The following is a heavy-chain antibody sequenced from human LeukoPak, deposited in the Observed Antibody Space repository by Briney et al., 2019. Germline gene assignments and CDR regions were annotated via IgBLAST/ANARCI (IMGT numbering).Heavy chain of an antibody. CDR3: ATTGQLSF. J-gene: IGHJ4*02. Sequence: GGSLRLSCAASAFTFSSYGMHWVRQAPGKGLEWVANIKHDGSDKYYVDSVRGRFSISRDNAKNSLYLQMNSLRAEDTAVYYCATTGQLSFWGQGTLVTVSS. D-gene: IGHD4-17*01. CDR2: IKHDGSDK. V-gene: IGHV3-7*05. CDR1: AFTFSSYG.